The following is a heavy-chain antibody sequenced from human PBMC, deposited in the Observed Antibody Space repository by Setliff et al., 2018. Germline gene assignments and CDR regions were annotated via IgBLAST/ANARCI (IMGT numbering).Heavy chain of an antibody. D-gene: IGHD1-26*01. Sequence: ASVKVSCKTSGYMFTTYGISWVRQDPGQGLEWMGWIRVYDGYTDYAQKFQGRVTMTKDTSTSAAYMELRSLRPDDTAVYYCVRDLGQWALDFWGQGTLVTVSS. CDR3: VRDLGQWALDF. CDR2: IRVYDGYT. J-gene: IGHJ4*02. CDR1: GYMFTTYG. V-gene: IGHV1-18*01.